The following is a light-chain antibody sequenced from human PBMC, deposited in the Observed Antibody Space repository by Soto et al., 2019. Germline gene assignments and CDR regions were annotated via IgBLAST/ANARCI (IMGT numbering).Light chain of an antibody. J-gene: IGKJ4*01. V-gene: IGKV3-20*01. CDR3: QQYGSTPLT. CDR1: QSVKNNY. CDR2: DAS. Sequence: EIVLKQSPDTLSLSPGGRATLSCRASQSVKNNYLAWYQQKPGQPPRFLIYDASSRATGIPDRFSGSGSGTDFTLTISRLEPEDFAVYYCQQYGSTPLTFGGGTKVDIK.